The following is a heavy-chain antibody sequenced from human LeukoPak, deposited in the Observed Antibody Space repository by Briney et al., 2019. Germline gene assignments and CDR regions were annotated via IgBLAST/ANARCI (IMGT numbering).Heavy chain of an antibody. J-gene: IGHJ5*02. CDR1: GYTFTSYA. D-gene: IGHD3-10*01. Sequence: ASAKVSCKASGYTFTSYAMHWVRQAPGQRLEWMGWINAGNGNTKYSQKFQGRVTITRDTSASTAYMELSSLRSEDTAVYYCAATYYGSGSYYNYNWFDPWGQGTLVTVSS. CDR3: AATYYGSGSYYNYNWFDP. CDR2: INAGNGNT. V-gene: IGHV1-3*01.